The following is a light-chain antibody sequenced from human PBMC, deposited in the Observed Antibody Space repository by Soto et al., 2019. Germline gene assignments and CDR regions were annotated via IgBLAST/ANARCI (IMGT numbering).Light chain of an antibody. Sequence: EILLAQSPATLSLSPGERATLSCKASQDVSICLAWYQQKPGQAPSLLIHDESNRATGVPARFSGSGSGRDFTLTITSLEPEDFAVYYCQQRSTWLYTFGQGTKLEV. CDR2: DES. J-gene: IGKJ2*01. CDR3: QQRSTWLYT. V-gene: IGKV3-11*02. CDR1: QDVSIC.